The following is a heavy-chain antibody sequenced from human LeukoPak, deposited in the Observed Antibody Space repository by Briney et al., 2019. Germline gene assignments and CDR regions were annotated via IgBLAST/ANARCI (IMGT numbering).Heavy chain of an antibody. CDR1: EGNFSSYA. V-gene: IGHV1-69*13. Sequence: SVKVSCKASEGNFSSYASIWVRQAPGRGLEWMGSIIPIFGTANYAQKFQGRVTITADESTSTAYMELSSLRSEDTAVYYCTRGDHYYDSSGRHDAFDIWGQGTMVTVSS. J-gene: IGHJ3*02. CDR2: IIPIFGTA. D-gene: IGHD3-22*01. CDR3: TRGDHYYDSSGRHDAFDI.